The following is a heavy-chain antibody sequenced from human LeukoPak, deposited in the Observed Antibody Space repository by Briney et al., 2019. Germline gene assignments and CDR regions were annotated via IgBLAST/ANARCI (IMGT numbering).Heavy chain of an antibody. V-gene: IGHV1-69*13. CDR2: SIPIFGSA. Sequence: SVKVSCKASGGNFSSFDINWVRQAPGRGLEWVGGSIPIFGSANNAQKFQGRVTITADESTRTVYMELSSLRSEDTAVYYCVRVPDYEILTGYYGWFDPWGQGTLVTVSS. J-gene: IGHJ5*02. CDR3: VRVPDYEILTGYYGWFDP. D-gene: IGHD3-9*01. CDR1: GGNFSSFD.